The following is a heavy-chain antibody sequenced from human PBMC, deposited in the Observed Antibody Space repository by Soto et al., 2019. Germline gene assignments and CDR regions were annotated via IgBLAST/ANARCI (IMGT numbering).Heavy chain of an antibody. CDR2: ISSSGSTI. CDR3: ARDNYDFWSDYPLNYGMDV. V-gene: IGHV3-48*03. D-gene: IGHD3-3*01. J-gene: IGHJ6*02. Sequence: GGSLRLSCAASGFTFSSYEMNWVRQAPGKGLEWVSYISSSGSTIYYADSVKGRFTISRDNAKNSLYLQMNSLRAEDTAVYYCARDNYDFWSDYPLNYGMDVWGQGTTVTVSS. CDR1: GFTFSSYE.